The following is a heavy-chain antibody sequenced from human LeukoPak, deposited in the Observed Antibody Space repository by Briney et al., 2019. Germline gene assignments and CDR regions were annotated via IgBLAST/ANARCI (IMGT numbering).Heavy chain of an antibody. J-gene: IGHJ3*02. CDR2: ISGSGGDT. CDR1: GFTFSRSA. D-gene: IGHD3-22*01. V-gene: IGHV3-23*01. Sequence: GGSLRLSCSASGFTFSRSAMSWVRQAAGKGLEWVSGISGSGGDTYYTDSVKGRFTISRDNSKNTLYLQMNSLRAEDTAVYYCAKDLEITMIVVVLGNAFDIWGQGTMVTVSS. CDR3: AKDLEITMIVVVLGNAFDI.